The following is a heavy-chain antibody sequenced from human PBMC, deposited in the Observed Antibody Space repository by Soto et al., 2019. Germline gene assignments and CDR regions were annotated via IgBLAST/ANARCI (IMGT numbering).Heavy chain of an antibody. Sequence: PGGSLRLSCAASGFTFSDYYMSWIRQAPGKGLEWVSYISSSGSTIYYADSVKGRFTISRDNAKNSLYLQMNSLRAEDTAVYYCARGAGYYDFWSGYYAWRPLLAVWGKGTTVTVSS. V-gene: IGHV3-11*01. CDR2: ISSSGSTI. CDR3: ARGAGYYDFWSGYYAWRPLLAV. D-gene: IGHD3-3*01. CDR1: GFTFSDYY. J-gene: IGHJ6*04.